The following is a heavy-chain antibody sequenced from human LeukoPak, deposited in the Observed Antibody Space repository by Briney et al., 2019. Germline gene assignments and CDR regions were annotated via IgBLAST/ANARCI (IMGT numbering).Heavy chain of an antibody. CDR3: AREGYYYDSSGSYYYYYMDV. CDR1: GFTFDDYG. D-gene: IGHD3-22*01. CDR2: INWNGGST. J-gene: IGHJ6*03. V-gene: IGHV3-20*04. Sequence: EGSLRLSCAASGFTFDDYGMSWVRQAPGKGLEWVSGINWNGGSTGYADSVKGRFTISRDNAKNSLYLQMNSLRAEDTALYYCAREGYYYDSSGSYYYYYMDVWGKGTTVTVSS.